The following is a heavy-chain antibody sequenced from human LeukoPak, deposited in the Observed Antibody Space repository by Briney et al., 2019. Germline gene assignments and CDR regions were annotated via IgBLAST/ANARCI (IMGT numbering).Heavy chain of an antibody. V-gene: IGHV4-39*01. J-gene: IGHJ6*02. D-gene: IGHD3-10*01. CDR3: AKTRDYYGSGSYPYYYGMDV. CDR1: GGTISSSSYY. Sequence: SETLSLTCTVSGGTISSSSYYWGWIRQPPGKGLEWIGSIYYSGSTYYNPSLKSRVTISVDTSKNQFSMKLSSVTAADTAVYYSAKTRDYYGSGSYPYYYGMDVWGQGTTVTVSS. CDR2: IYYSGST.